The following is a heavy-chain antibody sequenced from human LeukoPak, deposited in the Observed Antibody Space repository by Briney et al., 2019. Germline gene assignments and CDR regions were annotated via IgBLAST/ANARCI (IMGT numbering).Heavy chain of an antibody. CDR1: GGSISSYY. D-gene: IGHD3-10*01. V-gene: IGHV4-59*01. CDR3: ARDVGGAGY. J-gene: IGHJ4*02. Sequence: SETLSLTCTVSGGSISSYYWSWIRQPPGKGLEWIGYIYYSGSTNYNPSLKSRVTISVDTSKNQFSLKLSSVTAADTAVYYCARDVGGAGYWGQGTLVTVSS. CDR2: IYYSGST.